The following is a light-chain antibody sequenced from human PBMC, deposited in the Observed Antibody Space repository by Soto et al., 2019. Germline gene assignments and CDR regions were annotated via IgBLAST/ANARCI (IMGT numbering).Light chain of an antibody. CDR1: KLGDKY. V-gene: IGLV3-1*01. CDR3: QTWDSSTGV. Sequence: SYELTQPPSVSVSPGQTASITCSGDKLGDKYACWYQQKPGQSPVLVIYQDTKRPSGIPERFSGSNSGNTATLTSRGSQAMDEADKYCQTWDSSTGVFGTGTKVTVL. CDR2: QDT. J-gene: IGLJ1*01.